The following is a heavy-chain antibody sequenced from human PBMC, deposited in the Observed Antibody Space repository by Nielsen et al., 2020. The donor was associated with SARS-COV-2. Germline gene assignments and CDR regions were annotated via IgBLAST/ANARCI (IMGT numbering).Heavy chain of an antibody. CDR2: ISSSSSYI. CDR3: ARDPTRGYSYGIFDY. CDR1: GFTFNNAW. J-gene: IGHJ4*02. V-gene: IGHV3-21*01. D-gene: IGHD5-18*01. Sequence: GESLKISCAASGFTFNNAWMSWVRQAPGKGLEWVSSISSSSSYIYYADSVKGRFTISRDNAKNSLYLQMNSLRAEDTAVYYCARDPTRGYSYGIFDYWGQGTLVTVSS.